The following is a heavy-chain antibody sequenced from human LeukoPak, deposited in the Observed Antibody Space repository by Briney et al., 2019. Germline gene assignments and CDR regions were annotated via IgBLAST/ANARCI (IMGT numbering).Heavy chain of an antibody. Sequence: GGSLRLSCAASGFTSSDYWMHWVRQAPGKGLEWVVNIKQDGSEKNYVASVKGRFTISRDNAKNSLYLQMNSLRAEDTALYYCARGRWAPFDCWGQGTLVTVSS. V-gene: IGHV3-7*01. J-gene: IGHJ4*02. CDR1: GFTSSDYW. CDR3: ARGRWAPFDC. D-gene: IGHD6-13*01. CDR2: IKQDGSEK.